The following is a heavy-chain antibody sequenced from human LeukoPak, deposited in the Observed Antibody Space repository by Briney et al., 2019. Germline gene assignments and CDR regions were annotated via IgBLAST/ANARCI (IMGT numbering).Heavy chain of an antibody. J-gene: IGHJ4*02. CDR2: IYYSGST. V-gene: IGHV4-39*07. D-gene: IGHD5-12*01. CDR1: GGSISSSSYY. Sequence: PSETLSLTCTVSGGSISSSSYYWGWIRQPPGKGLEWIGSIYYSGSTYYNPSLKSRVTISVDTSKNQFSLELRSVTAADTAVYYCARVSGYHWESFYDYWGQGTLVTVSS. CDR3: ARVSGYHWESFYDY.